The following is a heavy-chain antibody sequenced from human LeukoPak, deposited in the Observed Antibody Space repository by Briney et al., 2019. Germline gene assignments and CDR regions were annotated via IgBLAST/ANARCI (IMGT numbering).Heavy chain of an antibody. CDR1: GFTFSSYS. CDR3: AKDEAYYDFWSSGRYYYYMDV. V-gene: IGHV3-21*04. Sequence: GGSLRLSCAASGFTFSSYSMNWVRQAPGKGLEWVPSISSSSSYIHYADSVKGRFTISRDNSKNMLYLQMNSLRVEDTAVYYCAKDEAYYDFWSSGRYYYYMDVWGEGTTVTVSS. D-gene: IGHD3-3*01. CDR2: ISSSSSYI. J-gene: IGHJ6*03.